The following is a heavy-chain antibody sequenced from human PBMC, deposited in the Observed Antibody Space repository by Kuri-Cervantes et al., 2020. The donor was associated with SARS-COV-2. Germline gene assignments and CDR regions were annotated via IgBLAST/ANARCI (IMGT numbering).Heavy chain of an antibody. V-gene: IGHV3-23*01. J-gene: IGHJ3*02. CDR1: GFNFSHYA. Sequence: GGSLTLSCAASGFNFSHYAMSWVRQATGKGLAWVSAVSGSGGNTYYADYVKGRFTISRDNSKNTLYLQMSSLRAEDTAVYYCAKVNRSGYFPFAFDIWGQGTMVTVSS. D-gene: IGHD3-22*01. CDR3: AKVNRSGYFPFAFDI. CDR2: VSGSGGNT.